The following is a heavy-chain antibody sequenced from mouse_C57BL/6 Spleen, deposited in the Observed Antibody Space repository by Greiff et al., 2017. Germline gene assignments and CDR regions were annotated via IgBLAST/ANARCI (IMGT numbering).Heavy chain of an antibody. CDR2: INPNNGGT. J-gene: IGHJ3*01. V-gene: IGHV1-18*01. Sequence: VQLQQSGPELVKPGASVKIPCKASGYTFTDYNMNWVKQSHGKSLEWIGDINPNNGGTIYNQKFKGKATLTVDKSSSTAYMELSSLTSEDTAVYYCSILYYGNGAWFAYWGQGTLVTVSA. D-gene: IGHD2-1*01. CDR1: GYTFTDYN. CDR3: SILYYGNGAWFAY.